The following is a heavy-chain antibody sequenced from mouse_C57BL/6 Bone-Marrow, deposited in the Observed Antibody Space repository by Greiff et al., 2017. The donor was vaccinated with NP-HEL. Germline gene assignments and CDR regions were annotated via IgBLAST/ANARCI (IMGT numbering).Heavy chain of an antibody. V-gene: IGHV1-18*01. Sequence: EVKLQESGPELVKPGASVKIPCKASGYTFTDYNMDWVKQSHGKSLEWIGDINPNNGGTIYNQKFKGKATLTVDKSSSTAYMELRSLTSEDTAVYYCARRGNYYGSSYRYYYAMDYWGQGTSVTVSS. D-gene: IGHD1-1*01. CDR1: GYTFTDYN. CDR2: INPNNGGT. CDR3: ARRGNYYGSSYRYYYAMDY. J-gene: IGHJ4*01.